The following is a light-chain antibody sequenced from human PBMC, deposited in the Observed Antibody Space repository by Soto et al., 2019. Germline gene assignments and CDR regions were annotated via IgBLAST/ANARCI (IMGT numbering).Light chain of an antibody. CDR3: QQYGSSPSCT. CDR1: QSVSSSY. Sequence: EIGLTQSPGTLSLSPGERASLSCSASQSVSSSYLAWYQQKPGQAPRLLIYGASSRATGIPDRFSGSGSGTDFTLTITRLEHEAFAVYYCQQYGSSPSCTFGQGTKEEIK. J-gene: IGKJ1*01. V-gene: IGKV3-20*01. CDR2: GAS.